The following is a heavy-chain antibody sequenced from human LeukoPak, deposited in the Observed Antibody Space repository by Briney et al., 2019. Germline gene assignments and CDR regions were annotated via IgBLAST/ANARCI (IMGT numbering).Heavy chain of an antibody. CDR1: GFTFSRYW. CDR3: ARAYYYDSSGYYYGARIGASDI. Sequence: PGGSLRLSCAASGFTFSRYWMSWVRQAPGKGLEGVANIKQDGSEEYYVDSVKGRFTISRDNAKNSLYLQMNSLRAEDTAVYFCARAYYYDSSGYYYGARIGASDIWGQGTMVTVSS. CDR2: IKQDGSEE. D-gene: IGHD3-22*01. V-gene: IGHV3-7*01. J-gene: IGHJ3*02.